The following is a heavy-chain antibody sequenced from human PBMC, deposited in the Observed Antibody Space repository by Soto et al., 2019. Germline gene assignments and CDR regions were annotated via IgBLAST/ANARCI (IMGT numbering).Heavy chain of an antibody. Sequence: ASVKVSCKASGYTFTSYGISWVRQAPGQGLEWMGWISAYNGNTNYAQKLQGRVTMTTDTSTSTAYMELRSLRSDDTAVYYCARRYYYGSGEYYYYYYYMDVWGKGTTVTVSS. V-gene: IGHV1-18*01. CDR2: ISAYNGNT. J-gene: IGHJ6*03. CDR3: ARRYYYGSGEYYYYYYYMDV. D-gene: IGHD3-10*01. CDR1: GYTFTSYG.